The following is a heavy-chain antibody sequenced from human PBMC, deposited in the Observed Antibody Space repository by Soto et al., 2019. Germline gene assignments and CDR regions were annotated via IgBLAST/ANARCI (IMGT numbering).Heavy chain of an antibody. J-gene: IGHJ6*02. Sequence: PSETLSLTCTVSGGSISSGGYYWSWIRQHPGKGLEWIGYIYYSGSTYYNPSLKSRVTISVDTSKNQFSLKLSSVTAADTAVYYCPRRLQTFYYYYGMDVWGQGTPVTVSS. CDR3: PRRLQTFYYYYGMDV. CDR2: IYYSGST. D-gene: IGHD3-16*01. V-gene: IGHV4-31*03. CDR1: GGSISSGGYY.